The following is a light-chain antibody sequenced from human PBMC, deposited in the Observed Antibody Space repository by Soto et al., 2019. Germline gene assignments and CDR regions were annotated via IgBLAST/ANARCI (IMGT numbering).Light chain of an antibody. CDR1: QSVSSSY. CDR3: QQYGSSF. J-gene: IGKJ5*01. CDR2: GAS. V-gene: IGKV3-20*01. Sequence: EIVVTQSPGTLSLSPGERATLSCRASQSVSSSYLAWYQQKPGQAPRLLIYGASSRATGIPDRFSGSGSGTDFTLTISRLEPEDFAVYYCQQYGSSFFGQGTRLEIK.